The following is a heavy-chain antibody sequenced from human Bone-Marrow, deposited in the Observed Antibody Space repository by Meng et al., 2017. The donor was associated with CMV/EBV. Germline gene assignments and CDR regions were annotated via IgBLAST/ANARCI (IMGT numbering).Heavy chain of an antibody. J-gene: IGHJ4*02. CDR1: GSTFSSYA. CDR2: ISGSGDST. Sequence: SCAASGSTFSSYAMSWVRQAPGKGLEWVSAISGSGDSTYYADSVKGRFTISRDNSKNTLYLQMNSLRAEDTAVYYCAKGGGVVTLFDYWGQGTLVTVSS. V-gene: IGHV3-23*01. CDR3: AKGGGVVTLFDY. D-gene: IGHD3-3*01.